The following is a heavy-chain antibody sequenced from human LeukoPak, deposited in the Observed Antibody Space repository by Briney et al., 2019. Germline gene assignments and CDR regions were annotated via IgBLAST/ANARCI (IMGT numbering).Heavy chain of an antibody. CDR3: ARDSPTKYYYDSSGLDY. CDR2: ISAYNGNT. D-gene: IGHD3-22*01. CDR1: GYTFTSYG. J-gene: IGHJ4*02. Sequence: ASVKVSCKASGYTFTSYGISWVRQAPGQGLEWTGWISAYNGNTNYVQKLQGRVTMTTDTSTSTAYMELRSLRSDDTAVYYCARDSPTKYYYDSSGLDYWGQGTLVTVSS. V-gene: IGHV1-18*01.